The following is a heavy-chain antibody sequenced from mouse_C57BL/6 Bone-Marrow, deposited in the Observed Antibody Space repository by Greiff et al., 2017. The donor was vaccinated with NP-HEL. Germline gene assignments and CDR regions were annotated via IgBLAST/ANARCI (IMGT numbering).Heavy chain of an antibody. J-gene: IGHJ4*01. CDR1: RYTFTDYY. CDR3: ARDGYYNYYAMDY. V-gene: IGHV1-26*01. CDR2: INPNNGGT. D-gene: IGHD2-3*01. Sequence: EVQLQQSGPELVKPGASVKISCKASRYTFTDYYMNWVKQSHGKSLEWIGDINPNNGGTSYNQKFKGKATLTVDKSSSTAYMELRSLTSEDSAVYYCARDGYYNYYAMDYWGQGTSVTVSS.